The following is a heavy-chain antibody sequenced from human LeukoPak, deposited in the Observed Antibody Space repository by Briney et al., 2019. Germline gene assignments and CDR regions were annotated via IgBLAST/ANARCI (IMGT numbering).Heavy chain of an antibody. V-gene: IGHV4-39*01. CDR1: GGSISSSDYY. Sequence: SETLSLTXTVSGGSISSSDYYWGWIRQSPGKGLVWVGSVYYSGGTYYNPSFKSRVTISVDTSKNQFFLKVSSVTAADTTVYYCARHVPSTIFFNWFDPWGQGTLVTVSS. J-gene: IGHJ5*02. CDR3: ARHVPSTIFFNWFDP. CDR2: VYYSGGT. D-gene: IGHD3-3*01.